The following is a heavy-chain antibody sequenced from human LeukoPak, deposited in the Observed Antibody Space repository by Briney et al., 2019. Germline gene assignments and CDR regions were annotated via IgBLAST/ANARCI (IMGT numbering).Heavy chain of an antibody. D-gene: IGHD3/OR15-3a*01. CDR1: GFTFEDYT. CDR2: ISWDGTT. Sequence: PGGSLRLSCAASGFTFEDYTMHWLRQAPGKALEWVSLISWDGTTYYAASVKGRFTISTDNNKDSPYLQMNTLRRADTTVYYCLKDLSLESIGSFLDGWGKGTLVTV. CDR3: LKDLSLESIGSFLDG. V-gene: IGHV3-43*01. J-gene: IGHJ4*02.